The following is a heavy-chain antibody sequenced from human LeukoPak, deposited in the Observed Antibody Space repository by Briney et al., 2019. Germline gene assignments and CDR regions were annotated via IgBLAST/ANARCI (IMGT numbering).Heavy chain of an antibody. CDR1: GFTFSSYG. D-gene: IGHD5-18*01. CDR3: AREDVDTAMVFYYGMDV. V-gene: IGHV3-30*19. CDR2: ISYDGSNK. Sequence: PGGSLRLSCAASGFTFSSYGMHWVRQAPGKGLEWVAVISYDGSNKYYADSVKGRFTISRDNSKNTLYLQMNSLRAEDTAVYYCAREDVDTAMVFYYGMDVWGQGTTVTVSS. J-gene: IGHJ6*02.